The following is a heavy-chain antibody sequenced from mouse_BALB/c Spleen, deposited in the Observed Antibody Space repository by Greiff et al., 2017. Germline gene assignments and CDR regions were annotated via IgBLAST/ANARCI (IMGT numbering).Heavy chain of an antibody. J-gene: IGHJ3*01. CDR2: ISSGSSTI. CDR1: GFTFSSFG. CDR3: ARGGRGFAY. V-gene: IGHV5-17*02. D-gene: IGHD1-1*01. Sequence: EVKLVESGGGLVQPGGSRKLSCAASGFTFSSFGMHWVRQAPEKGLEWVAYISSGSSTIYYADTVKGRFTISRDNPKNTLFLQMTSLRSEDTAMYYCARGGRGFAYWGQGTLVTVSA.